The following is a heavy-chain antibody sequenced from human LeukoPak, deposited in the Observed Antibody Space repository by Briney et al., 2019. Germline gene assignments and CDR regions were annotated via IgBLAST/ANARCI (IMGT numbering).Heavy chain of an antibody. Sequence: HPGGSLRLSCAASGFTFSSYWMSWVRQAPGKGLEWVANIKEDGSEKYYVDSVKGRFTISRDNAKNSLYLQMNSLRAEDTAFYYCARHDVWSGFKGGDYWGQGTLVTVSS. CDR3: ARHDVWSGFKGGDY. V-gene: IGHV3-7*03. CDR2: IKEDGSEK. D-gene: IGHD3-3*01. CDR1: GFTFSSYW. J-gene: IGHJ4*02.